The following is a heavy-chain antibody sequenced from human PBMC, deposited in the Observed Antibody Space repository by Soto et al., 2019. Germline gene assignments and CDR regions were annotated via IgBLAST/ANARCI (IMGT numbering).Heavy chain of an antibody. CDR2: INYNSGTL. Sequence: EVQLVESGGGLIQPGGSLRLSCAASGFPFRTYAMNWVRQAPGKGLEWVSYINYNSGTLYYADSVKGRFTIARDNAKNSLYLQMNSLRDEGTAVYYCVRDRGYTGYDLEYCGQGTLVTVSS. CDR1: GFPFRTYA. J-gene: IGHJ4*02. D-gene: IGHD5-12*01. CDR3: VRDRGYTGYDLEY. V-gene: IGHV3-48*02.